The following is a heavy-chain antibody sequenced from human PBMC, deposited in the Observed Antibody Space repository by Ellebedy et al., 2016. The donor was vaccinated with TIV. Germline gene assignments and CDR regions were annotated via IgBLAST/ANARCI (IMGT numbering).Heavy chain of an antibody. V-gene: IGHV3-53*01. CDR3: ARKNSSGWTFDY. CDR2: IYSGGST. J-gene: IGHJ4*02. Sequence: PGGSLRLSCAASGFTFSGYYMSWFRQAPGKGLEWVSVIYSGGSTYYADSVKGRFTISRDNSKNTLYLQMNSLRAEDTAVYYCARKNSSGWTFDYWGQGTLVTVSS. D-gene: IGHD6-19*01. CDR1: GFTFSGYY.